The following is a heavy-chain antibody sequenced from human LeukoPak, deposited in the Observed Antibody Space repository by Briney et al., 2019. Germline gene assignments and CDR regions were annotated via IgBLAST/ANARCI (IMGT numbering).Heavy chain of an antibody. Sequence: ASVKVSCKASGYTFTGYYIHWVRQAHGQGLEWMGWINPNSGGTNSAQKFQDRVTMTRDTSISTAYMELGRLRSDDTAVYYCVRSWYGELLYDFWGQGALVTVSS. CDR3: VRSWYGELLYDF. J-gene: IGHJ4*02. CDR1: GYTFTGYY. CDR2: INPNSGGT. V-gene: IGHV1-2*02. D-gene: IGHD3-10*01.